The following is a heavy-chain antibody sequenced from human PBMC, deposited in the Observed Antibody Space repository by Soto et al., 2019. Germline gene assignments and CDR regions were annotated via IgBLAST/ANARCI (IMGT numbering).Heavy chain of an antibody. V-gene: IGHV3-23*01. CDR1: GFTFSSYA. D-gene: IGHD6-13*01. CDR3: AKMSSSWYGDYYYGMDV. CDR2: ISGSGGST. Sequence: GGSLRLSCAASGFTFSSYAMSWVRQAPGKGLEWVSAISGSGGSTYYADSVKGRFTISRDNSKNTLYLQMNSLRAEDTAVYYSAKMSSSWYGDYYYGMDVWGQGTTVTVSS. J-gene: IGHJ6*02.